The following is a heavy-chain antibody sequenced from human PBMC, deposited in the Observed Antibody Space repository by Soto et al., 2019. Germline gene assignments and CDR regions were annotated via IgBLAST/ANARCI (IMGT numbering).Heavy chain of an antibody. Sequence: EVQLVESGGGLVQPGGSLRLSCVASGFTFSSYWMHWVRQAPGKGLVWVSSISNDGSSIYADPVKGRFTISRDNAKNTLYLQINSLRAEDTAVYDCARLPNKSPQNWGQGTLVIVSP. CDR3: ARLPNKSPQN. V-gene: IGHV3-74*01. CDR2: ISNDGSS. J-gene: IGHJ1*01. CDR1: GFTFSSYW.